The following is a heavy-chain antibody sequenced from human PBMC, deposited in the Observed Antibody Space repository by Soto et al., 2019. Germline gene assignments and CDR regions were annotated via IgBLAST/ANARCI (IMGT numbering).Heavy chain of an antibody. V-gene: IGHV4-30-2*01. CDR1: GGSISDGHHS. J-gene: IGHJ5*02. CDR2: THPEGSP. Sequence: SETLSLTVPASGGSISDGHHSGSWIRQPTGKGLEWIGYTHPEGSPYYDPTLKGRVTMSVERAKIKFYLNLISVSAAETSVYYCAKEEWLGTNWFDPWGQGTLVTVSS. CDR3: AKEEWLGTNWFDP. D-gene: IGHD3-3*01.